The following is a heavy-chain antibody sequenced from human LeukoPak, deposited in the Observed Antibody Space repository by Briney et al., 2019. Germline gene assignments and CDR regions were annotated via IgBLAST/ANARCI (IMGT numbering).Heavy chain of an antibody. D-gene: IGHD6-13*01. CDR2: ISSSGSTI. J-gene: IGHJ4*02. V-gene: IGHV3-11*04. CDR3: ARDEGAAGTLHGGY. CDR1: GFTFSDYY. Sequence: TGGSLRLSCAASGFTFSDYYMSWIRQAPGKGLEWVSYISSSGSTIYYADSVTGRFTISSDNAKTSLYLQMNSLRAEDTAVYYCARDEGAAGTLHGGYWGQGTLVTVSS.